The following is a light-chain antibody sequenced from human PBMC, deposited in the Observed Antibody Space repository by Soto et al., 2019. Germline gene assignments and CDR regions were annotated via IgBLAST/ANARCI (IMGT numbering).Light chain of an antibody. CDR3: QQYGSSPWT. Sequence: EIVLTQSPGTLSLSPGERATLSCRASQSVSSSYLALYQQKPGQAPRLLIYGASSRATGIPDRFSGSVSGTDGTITISRLQPEDGAVYYCQQYGSSPWTFGQGTKVDIK. V-gene: IGKV3-20*01. J-gene: IGKJ1*01. CDR2: GAS. CDR1: QSVSSSY.